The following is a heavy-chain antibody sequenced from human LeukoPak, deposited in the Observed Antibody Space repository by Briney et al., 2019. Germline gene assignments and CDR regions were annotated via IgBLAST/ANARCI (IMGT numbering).Heavy chain of an antibody. CDR1: GYTFTKYG. CDR3: ARGHIVVVPAAPGVFDP. V-gene: IGHV1-18*01. Sequence: ASVKVSCKASGYTFTKYGITWVRQAPGQGLEWMGWISTYNGNTNYAQKLQGRVTMTTDTSTSTAYMELRSLRSDDTAVYYCARGHIVVVPAAPGVFDPWGQGTLVTVSS. D-gene: IGHD2-2*01. J-gene: IGHJ5*02. CDR2: ISTYNGNT.